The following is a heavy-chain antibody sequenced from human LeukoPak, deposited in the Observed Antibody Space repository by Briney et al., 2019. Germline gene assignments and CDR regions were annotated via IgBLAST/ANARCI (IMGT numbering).Heavy chain of an antibody. Sequence: KPGGSLRLSCAASGFTFSDYYMSWIRQAPGKGLEWVSYISSSGSTIYYADSVKGRFTISRDNAKNSLYLQMNSLRAEDTAVYYCARDNRIAVARVYYFDYWGQGTLVTVSS. CDR1: GFTFSDYY. J-gene: IGHJ4*02. CDR2: ISSSGSTI. D-gene: IGHD6-19*01. CDR3: ARDNRIAVARVYYFDY. V-gene: IGHV3-11*04.